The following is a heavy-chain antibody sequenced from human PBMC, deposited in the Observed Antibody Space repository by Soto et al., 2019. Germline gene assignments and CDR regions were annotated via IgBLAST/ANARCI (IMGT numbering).Heavy chain of an antibody. J-gene: IGHJ6*04. CDR1: GYTFTSYG. CDR3: ATMTTVTTVSGSYYYYGMDV. D-gene: IGHD4-17*01. Sequence: ASVKVSCKASGYTFTSYGISWVRQAPGQGLEWMGWISAYNGNTNYAQKLQGRVTMTTDTSTSTAYMELRSLRSDDTAVYYCATMTTVTTVSGSYYYYGMDVWGKGTTVTVSS. CDR2: ISAYNGNT. V-gene: IGHV1-18*01.